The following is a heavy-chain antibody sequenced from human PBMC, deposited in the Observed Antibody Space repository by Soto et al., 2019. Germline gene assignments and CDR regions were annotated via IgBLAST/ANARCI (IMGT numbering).Heavy chain of an antibody. CDR1: GGTFSSYA. Sequence: GASVKVSCKASGGTFSSYAISWVRQAPGQGLEWMGGIIPIFGTANYAQKFQGRVTITADESTSTAYMELSSLRSEDTAVYYCARVRDFPLDGSGRTLSGYYGMDVWGQGTTVTVSS. V-gene: IGHV1-69*13. CDR2: IIPIFGTA. CDR3: ARVRDFPLDGSGRTLSGYYGMDV. J-gene: IGHJ6*02. D-gene: IGHD3-10*01.